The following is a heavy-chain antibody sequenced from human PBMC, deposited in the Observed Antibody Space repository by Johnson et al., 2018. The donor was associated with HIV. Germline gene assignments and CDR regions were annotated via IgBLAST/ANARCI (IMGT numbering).Heavy chain of an antibody. D-gene: IGHD7-27*01. J-gene: IGHJ3*02. V-gene: IGHV3-35*01. CDR2: VSWNGSRT. CDR1: GFTFSNSD. CDR3: ATGDGRGAFDI. Sequence: VQLVESGGGLVQPGGSLRLSCAASGFTFSNSDMNWVHQAPGKGLEWVWGVSWNGSRTHYADSVKGRFIISRDNSKNTLYLQMNSLRAEDTAVYYCATGDGRGAFDIWGQGTMVTVSS.